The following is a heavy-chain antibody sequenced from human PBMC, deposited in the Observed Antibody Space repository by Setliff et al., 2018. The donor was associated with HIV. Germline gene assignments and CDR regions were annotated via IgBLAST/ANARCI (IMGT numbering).Heavy chain of an antibody. Sequence: ASVKVSCKASGCTFTDYYMHWVQQAPAKGLEWMGRVDPKNGDTIYAEKLRGRVTITADTSTDTAYMELGSLRSEDTAIYYCATRIRDGHRGYGYFDFWGQGTLVTVSS. D-gene: IGHD5-12*01. J-gene: IGHJ4*02. CDR3: ATRIRDGHRGYGYFDF. V-gene: IGHV1-69-2*01. CDR2: VDPKNGDT. CDR1: GCTFTDYY.